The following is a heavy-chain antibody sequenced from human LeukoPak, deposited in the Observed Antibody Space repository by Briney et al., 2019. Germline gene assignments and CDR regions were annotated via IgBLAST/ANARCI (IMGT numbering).Heavy chain of an antibody. CDR2: IFPSGGEI. J-gene: IGHJ4*02. D-gene: IGHD2-8*02. CDR1: GFTFSTFA. CDR3: ATYRRVLLPFES. Sequence: WGSLRLSCAASGFTFSTFAMIWVRQPPGKGLEWVSSIFPSGGEIHYADSVRGRFTISRDNSKSTLSLQMNSLRAEDTAIYYCATYRRVLLPFESWGQGTLVTVSS. V-gene: IGHV3-23*01.